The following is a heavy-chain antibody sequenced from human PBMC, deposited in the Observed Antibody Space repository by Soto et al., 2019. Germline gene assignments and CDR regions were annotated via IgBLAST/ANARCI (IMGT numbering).Heavy chain of an antibody. CDR3: ARGEGGPRWGSIDY. J-gene: IGHJ4*02. Sequence: QVQLVQSGAEVKKPGASVKVSCKASGYTFTGYDMHWVRQAPGQGLEWMGWINPKSGGTNYAQKFQGWVTMTRDTSISTAYMELSRLRSDDTAVYYCARGEGGPRWGSIDYWGQGTLVTVSS. V-gene: IGHV1-2*04. D-gene: IGHD2-21*01. CDR2: INPKSGGT. CDR1: GYTFTGYD.